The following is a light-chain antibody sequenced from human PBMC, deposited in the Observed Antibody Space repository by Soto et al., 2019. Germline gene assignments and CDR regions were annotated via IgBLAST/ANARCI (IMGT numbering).Light chain of an antibody. CDR1: QGISSH. V-gene: IGKV1-9*01. CDR3: QQLNSYPLT. J-gene: IGKJ4*01. Sequence: DIQLTQSPSFLSASVGDRVTITCRASQGISSHLAWYQQKPGKAPKLLLYAASTLQSGVPSRFSGSGSGTEFTLTISSLQPEDFATYYCQQLNSYPLTFGGGTKVEIK. CDR2: AAS.